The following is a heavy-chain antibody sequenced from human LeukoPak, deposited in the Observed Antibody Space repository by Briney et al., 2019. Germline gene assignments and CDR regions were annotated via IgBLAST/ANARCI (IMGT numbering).Heavy chain of an antibody. CDR3: ARHRYGDYYFDY. Sequence: SETLSLTCTVSGDSISSYFWSWIRQPAGKGLEWIGRLYSSGRTNYNPSLESRLTMSVDTSKNQFSLHLSSVTAADTAMYYCARHRYGDYYFDYWGQGTLVTVSS. CDR2: LYSSGRT. CDR1: GDSISSYF. V-gene: IGHV4-4*07. D-gene: IGHD4-17*01. J-gene: IGHJ4*02.